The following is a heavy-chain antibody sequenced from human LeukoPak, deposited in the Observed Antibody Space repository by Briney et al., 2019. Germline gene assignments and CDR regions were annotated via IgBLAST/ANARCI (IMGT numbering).Heavy chain of an antibody. Sequence: NPSETLSLTFTVSGGSISSSSYYWGWIRQPPGKGLEWIGSIYYSGSTYYNPSLKSRVTISVDTSKNQFSLKLSSVTAADTAVYYCARDSDHVVVVSPNWFDPWGQGTLVTVSS. V-gene: IGHV4-39*07. CDR1: GGSISSSSYY. D-gene: IGHD3-22*01. J-gene: IGHJ5*02. CDR2: IYYSGST. CDR3: ARDSDHVVVVSPNWFDP.